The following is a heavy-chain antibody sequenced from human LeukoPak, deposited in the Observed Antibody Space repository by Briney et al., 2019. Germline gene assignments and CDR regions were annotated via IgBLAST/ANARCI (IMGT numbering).Heavy chain of an antibody. J-gene: IGHJ4*02. V-gene: IGHV4-38-2*02. D-gene: IGHD2-8*01. CDR2: IFHTGST. CDR3: AREIGPNYYFDY. Sequence: SETLSLTCTVSGFSISSGYYWGWIRQPPGKGLEWIGSIFHTGSTYYNPSLKSRVTISVDTSKNQFSLKLTSVTAADTAVYYCAREIGPNYYFDYWGQGTLVTVSS. CDR1: GFSISSGYY.